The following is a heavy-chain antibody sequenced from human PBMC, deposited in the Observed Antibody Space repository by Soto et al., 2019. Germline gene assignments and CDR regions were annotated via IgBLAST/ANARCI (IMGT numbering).Heavy chain of an antibody. CDR1: GYTFTSYD. CDR3: ARTLYGDNVDY. Sequence: QVQLVQSGAEVKKPGASVKVSCKASGYTFTSYDINWVRQATGQELEWKGWMNPNSGNTGYAQKFQGRVTTTRNTSISTAYMELGILRSDDTAVHYCARTLYGDNVDYWGQGALVTVSS. J-gene: IGHJ4*01. V-gene: IGHV1-8*01. CDR2: MNPNSGNT. D-gene: IGHD4-17*01.